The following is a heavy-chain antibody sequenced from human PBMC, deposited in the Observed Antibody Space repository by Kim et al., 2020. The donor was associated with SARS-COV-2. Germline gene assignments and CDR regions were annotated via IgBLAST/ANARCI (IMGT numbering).Heavy chain of an antibody. V-gene: IGHV3-23*01. CDR1: GFTFSTYA. Sequence: GGSLRLSCEASGFTFSTYAMNWVRRAPGKGLEWVSAISGSGGSTNYADSVKGRFTISRDNSKNTLYLQMNSLRAEDTAVYYCAKEWGRWLQSPADHWGQGTLVTVSS. J-gene: IGHJ4*02. CDR2: ISGSGGST. D-gene: IGHD3-16*01. CDR3: AKEWGRWLQSPADH.